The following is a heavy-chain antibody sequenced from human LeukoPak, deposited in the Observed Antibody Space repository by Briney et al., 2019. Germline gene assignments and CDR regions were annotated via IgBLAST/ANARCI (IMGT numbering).Heavy chain of an antibody. V-gene: IGHV1-18*01. CDR2: ISAYNGNT. CDR3: ARVGTFRRDYYYYYMDV. J-gene: IGHJ6*03. Sequence: GASVKVSCKASGYTFTSYGISWVRQAPGQGLEWMGWISAYNGNTNYAQKLQGRVTMTTDTSTSTAYMELRSLRSDDTAVYYCARVGTFRRDYYYYYMDVWGKGTTVTVSS. D-gene: IGHD1-14*01. CDR1: GYTFTSYG.